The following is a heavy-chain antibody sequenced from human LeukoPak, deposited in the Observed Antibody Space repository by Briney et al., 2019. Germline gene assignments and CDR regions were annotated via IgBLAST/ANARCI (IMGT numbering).Heavy chain of an antibody. CDR3: ARHYSGRMFDY. Sequence: GASVKVSCKAAGYIFTNYYLHWVRQAPGQGLEWMGRIDPSDSYTNYSPSFQGHVTISADKSISTAYLQWSSLKASDTAMYYCARHYSGRMFDYWGQGTLVTVSS. D-gene: IGHD1-26*01. CDR2: IDPSDSYT. V-gene: IGHV5-10-1*01. J-gene: IGHJ4*02. CDR1: GYIFTNYY.